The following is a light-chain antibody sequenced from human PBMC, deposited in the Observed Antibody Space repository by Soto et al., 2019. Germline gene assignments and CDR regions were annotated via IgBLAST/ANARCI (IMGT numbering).Light chain of an antibody. Sequence: HSALTQPASVSGSPGQSITLSCTGTSSDVGTYNYVSWYQQHPGKAPKLMISQVSNRPSGVSNRFSGSKSGNTASLTISGLQDEDEAEYYCSSYTISSTYVFGTGTNVTVL. CDR1: SSDVGTYNY. J-gene: IGLJ1*01. CDR3: SSYTISSTYV. V-gene: IGLV2-14*01. CDR2: QVS.